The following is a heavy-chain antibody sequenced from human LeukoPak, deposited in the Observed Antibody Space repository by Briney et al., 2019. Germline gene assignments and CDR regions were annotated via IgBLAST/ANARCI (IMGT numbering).Heavy chain of an antibody. J-gene: IGHJ3*02. CDR3: ARSLATVTTTGRDAIDI. CDR1: GGSISSYY. V-gene: IGHV4-4*09. Sequence: SETLSLTCTVSGGSISSYYWSWIRQPPGKGLEWIGYIYTSGSTNYNPSLKSRVTISVDTSKNQFSLKLSSVTAADTAVYYCARSLATVTTTGRDAIDIWGQGTMVTVSS. D-gene: IGHD4-17*01. CDR2: IYTSGST.